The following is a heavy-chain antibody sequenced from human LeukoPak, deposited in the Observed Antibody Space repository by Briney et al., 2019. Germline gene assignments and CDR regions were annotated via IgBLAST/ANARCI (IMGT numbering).Heavy chain of an antibody. CDR3: ARDQEGLGTDY. V-gene: IGHV4-31*03. Sequence: PSQTLSLTCTVSGGSISSGDYYWSWIRQHPGKGLEWIGYIYYSGSTYYNPSLKSRVTISLDTSKNQFSLKLSSVTAADTAVYYCARDQEGLGTDYWGQGTLVTVSS. CDR1: GGSISSGDYY. D-gene: IGHD3-16*01. CDR2: IYYSGST. J-gene: IGHJ4*02.